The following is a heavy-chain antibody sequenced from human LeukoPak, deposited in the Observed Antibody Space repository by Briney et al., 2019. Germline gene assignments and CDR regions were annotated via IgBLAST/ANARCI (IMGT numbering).Heavy chain of an antibody. CDR1: GFTFSSYA. CDR2: NSGSGGST. CDR3: AKRAVGTWGTFDY. J-gene: IGHJ4*02. Sequence: GGSLRLSCAASGFTFSSYAMSWVRQAPGKGLEWVSGNSGSGGSTYYADSVKGRFTIPRDNSKNTLYLQMNSLRAEDTAVYYCAKRAVGTWGTFDYWGQGTLVTVSS. D-gene: IGHD3-16*01. V-gene: IGHV3-23*01.